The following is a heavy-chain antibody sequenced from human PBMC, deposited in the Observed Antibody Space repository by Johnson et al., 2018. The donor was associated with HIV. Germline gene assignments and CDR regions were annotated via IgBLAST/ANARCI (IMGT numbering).Heavy chain of an antibody. CDR2: INQDGSEK. J-gene: IGHJ3*02. CDR3: AKGEELQADYDAFDI. V-gene: IGHV3-7*01. CDR1: GFTFDDYG. D-gene: IGHD1-26*01. Sequence: VQLVESGGGVVRPGGSLRLSCAASGFTFDDYGMSWVRQAPGKGLEWVANINQDGSEKYYVDSVKGRFTISRDNAKNSLYLQMNSLRAEDTAVYYCAKGEELQADYDAFDIWGQGTMVTVSS.